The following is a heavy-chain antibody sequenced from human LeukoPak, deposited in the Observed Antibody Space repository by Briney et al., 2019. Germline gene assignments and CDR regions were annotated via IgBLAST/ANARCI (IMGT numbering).Heavy chain of an antibody. CDR3: AREPTYTSSWYATCDY. Sequence: PGGSLRLSCAASGFTFDDYAMHWVRQAPGKGLEWVSLISWDGGSTYYADSVKGRFTISRDNSKNSLYLQMNSLRAEDTALYYCAREPTYTSSWYATCDYWGQGIQVTVPS. J-gene: IGHJ4*02. D-gene: IGHD6-13*01. V-gene: IGHV3-43D*03. CDR1: GFTFDDYA. CDR2: ISWDGGST.